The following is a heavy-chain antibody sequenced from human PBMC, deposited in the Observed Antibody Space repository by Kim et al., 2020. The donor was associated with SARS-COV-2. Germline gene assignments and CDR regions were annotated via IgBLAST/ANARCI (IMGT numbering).Heavy chain of an antibody. Sequence: SETLSLTCTVSGGSISSYYWSWIRQPPGKGLEWIGYIYYSGSTNYNPSLKSRVTISVDTSKNQFSLKLSSVTAADTAVYYCARGVELRYFDWLLPDAFDIWGQGTMVTVSS. CDR1: GGSISSYY. D-gene: IGHD3-9*01. CDR3: ARGVELRYFDWLLPDAFDI. CDR2: IYYSGST. V-gene: IGHV4-59*13. J-gene: IGHJ3*02.